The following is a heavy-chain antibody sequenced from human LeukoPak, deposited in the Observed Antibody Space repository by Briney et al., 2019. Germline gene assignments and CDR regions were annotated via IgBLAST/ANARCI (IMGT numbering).Heavy chain of an antibody. CDR1: GGSISSYY. D-gene: IGHD1-1*01. J-gene: IGHJ4*01. Sequence: SETLSLTCTVSGGSISSYYWSWIRQPPGKGLEWIGYICYSGSTNYNPSLKSRVTISVDTSKNQFSLKLSSVTAADTAVYYCARHMGLGYTYFYPYFDYWGQGTLVTVSS. CDR3: ARHMGLGYTYFYPYFDY. CDR2: ICYSGST. V-gene: IGHV4-59*08.